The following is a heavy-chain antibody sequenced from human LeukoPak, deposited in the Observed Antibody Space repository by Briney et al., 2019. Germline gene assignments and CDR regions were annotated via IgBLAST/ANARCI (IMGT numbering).Heavy chain of an antibody. CDR2: ISGSGGST. CDR3: AKHSGSSGWYNDY. CDR1: GFSFANNP. V-gene: IGHV3-23*01. J-gene: IGHJ4*02. Sequence: GGSLRLSCAASGFSFANNPMTWVRQAPGKGLEWVSSISGSGGSTYYADSVKGRFTISRDNSKNTLYLQMNSLRAEDTAVYYCAKHSGSSGWYNDYWGQGTLVTVSS. D-gene: IGHD6-19*01.